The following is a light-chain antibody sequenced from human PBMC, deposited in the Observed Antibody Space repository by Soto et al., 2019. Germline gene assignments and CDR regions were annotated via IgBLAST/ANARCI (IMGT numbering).Light chain of an antibody. Sequence: DIQLTQSPSFLSASVGDRVTITFRASQGISSYLAWYQQKPGKAPKLLIYAASTLQSGVPSRFSGSGSGTEFTLTISSLQPEDFATYYCQQYNSYSWTFGQGTKVDIK. CDR2: AAS. V-gene: IGKV1-9*01. J-gene: IGKJ1*01. CDR1: QGISSY. CDR3: QQYNSYSWT.